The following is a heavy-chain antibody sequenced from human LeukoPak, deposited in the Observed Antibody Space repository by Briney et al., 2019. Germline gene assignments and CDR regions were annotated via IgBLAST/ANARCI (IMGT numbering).Heavy chain of an antibody. Sequence: GGSLRLSCAASGFTFSNYAMYWVRQAPGKGLEYVSVISSNGGSTYYVNSVNGRFTISRDNSKNTLYLQMGSLRAEDMGVYYCARDLYPYPRYGMDVWGQGTTVTVSS. J-gene: IGHJ6*02. CDR3: ARDLYPYPRYGMDV. D-gene: IGHD2-2*02. V-gene: IGHV3-64*01. CDR1: GFTFSNYA. CDR2: ISSNGGST.